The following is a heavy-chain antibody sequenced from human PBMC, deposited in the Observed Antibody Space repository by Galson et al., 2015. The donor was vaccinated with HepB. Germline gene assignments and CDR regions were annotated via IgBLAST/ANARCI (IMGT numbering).Heavy chain of an antibody. V-gene: IGHV3-9*01. J-gene: IGHJ4*02. Sequence: SLRLSCAASGFTFDDYAMHWVRQAPGKGLEWVSGISWNSGSIGYADSVKGRFTISRDNAKNSLYLQMNSLRAEDTALYYCAEAHTGYSGSYLGDYWGQGTLVTVSS. D-gene: IGHD1-26*01. CDR1: GFTFDDYA. CDR3: AEAHTGYSGSYLGDY. CDR2: ISWNSGSI.